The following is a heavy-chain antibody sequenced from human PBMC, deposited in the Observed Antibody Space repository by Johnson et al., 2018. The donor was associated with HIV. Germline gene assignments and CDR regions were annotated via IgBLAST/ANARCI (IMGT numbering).Heavy chain of an antibody. CDR1: GFTVSRNY. Sequence: QVQLVESGGGLIQPGGSLRLSCAASGFTVSRNYMSWVRQAPGKGLEWVSYISSSGSTIYYAASVKGRLTIYRENSKSTLYFQMSSLRVEDTAVYYCARPGGDPLTDDAFDIWGQGTMFTVSS. CDR3: ARPGGDPLTDDAFDI. CDR2: ISSSGSTI. J-gene: IGHJ3*02. D-gene: IGHD2-21*02. V-gene: IGHV3-11*01.